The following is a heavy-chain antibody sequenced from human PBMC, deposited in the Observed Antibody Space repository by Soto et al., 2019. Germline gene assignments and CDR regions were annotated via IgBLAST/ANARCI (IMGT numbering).Heavy chain of an antibody. CDR3: ARSYRTDYLLRRSSRLWSDYGMDV. CDR1: GGSFSGYY. V-gene: IGHV4-34*01. Sequence: PSETLSLTCAVYGGSFSGYYWSWIRQPPGKGLEWIGEINHSGSTNYNPSLKSRVTISVDTSKNQFSLKLSSVTAADTAVYYCARSYRTDYLLRRSSRLWSDYGMDVWGQGTTVTVSS. D-gene: IGHD3-3*01. CDR2: INHSGST. J-gene: IGHJ6*02.